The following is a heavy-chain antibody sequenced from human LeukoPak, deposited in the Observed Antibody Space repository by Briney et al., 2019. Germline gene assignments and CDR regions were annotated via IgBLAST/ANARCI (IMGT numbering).Heavy chain of an antibody. CDR2: IYPGDSDT. CDR1: GSTFTSYW. CDR3: ARRGSWYDYFDY. Sequence: GGSLQISCQGSGSTFTSYWIGWVRQLPGKGLEWMGIIYPGDSDTRYSPSFQGQVTISADKSISTAYLQWSSLKASDTAMYYCARRGSWYDYFDYWGQGTLVTVSS. D-gene: IGHD6-13*01. J-gene: IGHJ4*02. V-gene: IGHV5-51*01.